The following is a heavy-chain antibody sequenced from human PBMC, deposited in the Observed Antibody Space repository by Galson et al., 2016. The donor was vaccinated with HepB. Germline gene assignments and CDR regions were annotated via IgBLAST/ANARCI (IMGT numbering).Heavy chain of an antibody. V-gene: IGHV3-74*01. D-gene: IGHD3-22*01. Sequence: SLRLSCAASGFTFSSYRMHWVRQAPGKGLVWVSRINSDGNTTNYADSVKGRFTISRDNAKNTLYLQMNSLRAEDTAVYYCAREGYYYDNSFFRRENAFDIWGQGTMVTVSS. CDR1: GFTFSSYR. CDR2: INSDGNTT. CDR3: AREGYYYDNSFFRRENAFDI. J-gene: IGHJ3*02.